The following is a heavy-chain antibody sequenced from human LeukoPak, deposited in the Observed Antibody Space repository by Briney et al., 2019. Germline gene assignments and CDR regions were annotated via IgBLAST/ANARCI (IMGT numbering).Heavy chain of an antibody. J-gene: IGHJ3*02. V-gene: IGHV4-30-4*08. CDR3: ARVYDFWSGYDDAFDI. D-gene: IGHD3-3*01. CDR2: IYYSGST. CDR1: GGSISSGDYY. Sequence: PSQTLSLTCTVSGGSISSGDYYRSWIRQPPGKGLEWIGYIYYSGSTYYNPSLKSRVTISVDTSKNQFSLKLSSVTAADTAVYYCARVYDFWSGYDDAFDIWGQGTMVTVSS.